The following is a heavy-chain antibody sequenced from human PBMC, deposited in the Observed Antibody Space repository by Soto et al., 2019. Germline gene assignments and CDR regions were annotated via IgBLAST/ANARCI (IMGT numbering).Heavy chain of an antibody. Sequence: GGSLRLSCAASGFTFRSYWMHWVRQAPGKGLVWVSRIIRDGSSTSYADSVKGRVTISRDTAKNTLYLQMNSLRAEDTAVYYCAREIVTTGEYYFDSWGLGTLVTVSS. D-gene: IGHD1-1*01. V-gene: IGHV3-74*01. CDR2: IIRDGSST. CDR3: AREIVTTGEYYFDS. CDR1: GFTFRSYW. J-gene: IGHJ4*02.